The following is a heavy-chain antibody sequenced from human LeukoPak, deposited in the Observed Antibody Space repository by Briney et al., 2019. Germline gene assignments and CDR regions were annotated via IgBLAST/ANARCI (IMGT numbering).Heavy chain of an antibody. V-gene: IGHV1-8*01. CDR3: ARSLGTYWGKDFLNWFDP. D-gene: IGHD3-16*01. CDR1: EYTFTNYD. J-gene: IGHJ5*02. CDR2: INPNSGNT. Sequence: ASVQVSCKASEYTFTNYDINWVRQATGQGLEWMGWINPNSGNTGYTQKFQGRVTMTRNTSLNTAYMELTSLKSEDTAVYYCARSLGTYWGKDFLNWFDPWGQGTLVTLSS.